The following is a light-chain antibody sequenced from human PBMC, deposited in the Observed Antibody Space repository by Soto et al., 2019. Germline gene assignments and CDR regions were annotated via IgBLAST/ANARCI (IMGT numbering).Light chain of an antibody. V-gene: IGKV1-12*01. Sequence: DIQMTQSPSSVSASVGDRVTITCRASQGISNWLAWYQQKLGKAPSLLIHAASSLQSGVPSRFSGSGYGTDFTLTISSLQPEDFATYFCQQANSLPVTFGPGTKVDIK. J-gene: IGKJ3*01. CDR3: QQANSLPVT. CDR2: AAS. CDR1: QGISNW.